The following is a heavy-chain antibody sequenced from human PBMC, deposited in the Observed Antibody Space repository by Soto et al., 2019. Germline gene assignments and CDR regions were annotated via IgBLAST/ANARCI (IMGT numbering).Heavy chain of an antibody. D-gene: IGHD6-13*01. J-gene: IGHJ4*02. CDR2: MNPNTGST. Sequence: QVQLVQSGAEVKKPGASVKVSCKASGYTFNTYDIEWVRLATGQGLEWMGSMNPNTGSTDYAQKFQGRVTMTMTTTISTDYLELSSLRSDDTAIYYCARTMGGIAAAGSDFWGQGTLVTVS. CDR3: ARTMGGIAAAGSDF. CDR1: GYTFNTYD. V-gene: IGHV1-8*01.